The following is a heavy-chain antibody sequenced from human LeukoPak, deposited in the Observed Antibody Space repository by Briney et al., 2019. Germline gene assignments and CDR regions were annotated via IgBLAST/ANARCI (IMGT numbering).Heavy chain of an antibody. V-gene: IGHV1-58*01. D-gene: IGHD1-26*01. CDR3: AAVVGASSLAFDI. Sequence: GTSVKVSCKASGFTFTSSAVQWVRQARGQRLEWIGWIVVGGGNTNYAQKFQERVIITRDMSTSTAYMELSSLRSEDTAVYYCAAVVGASSLAFDIWGQGTMVTISS. CDR2: IVVGGGNT. CDR1: GFTFTSSA. J-gene: IGHJ3*02.